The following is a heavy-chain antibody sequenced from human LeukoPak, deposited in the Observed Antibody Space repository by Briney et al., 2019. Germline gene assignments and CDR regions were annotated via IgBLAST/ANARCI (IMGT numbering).Heavy chain of an antibody. D-gene: IGHD3-16*01. CDR2: IIPIFGTA. CDR1: GGTFSSYA. CDR3: AREGGDGFLKGRYYFDY. J-gene: IGHJ4*02. Sequence: SVKVSCKASGGTFSSYAISWVRQAPGQGLEWMGGIIPIFGTANYAQKFQGRVTITADESTSTAYMELSSLRSEDTAVYYCAREGGDGFLKGRYYFDYWGQGTLVTVSS. V-gene: IGHV1-69*13.